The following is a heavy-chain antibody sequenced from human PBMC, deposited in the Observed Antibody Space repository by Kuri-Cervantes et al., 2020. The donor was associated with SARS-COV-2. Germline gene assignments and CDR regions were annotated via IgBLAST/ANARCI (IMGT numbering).Heavy chain of an antibody. D-gene: IGHD5-18*01. V-gene: IGHV4-34*01. CDR2: INHSGST. Sequence: SETLSLTCAVYGGSFSGYYWSWIRQPPGKGLEWMGEINHSGSTNYNPSLKSRVTISVDTFKNQFSLKLSSVTAADTAVYYCARATRGYSYGSFDYWGQGTLVTVSS. CDR1: GGSFSGYY. J-gene: IGHJ4*02. CDR3: ARATRGYSYGSFDY.